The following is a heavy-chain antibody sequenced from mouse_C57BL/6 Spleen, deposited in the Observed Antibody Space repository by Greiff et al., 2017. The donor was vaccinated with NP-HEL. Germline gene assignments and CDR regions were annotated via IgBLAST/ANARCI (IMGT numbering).Heavy chain of an antibody. J-gene: IGHJ3*01. D-gene: IGHD1-1*01. Sequence: VQLQQSGPELVKPGASVKISCKASGYAFSSSWLNWVKPRPGTGLAWIGRLYPGDGDTNYNGKFKGKATLTSDKSSSTAYMQLSSLTSEDSAVYFCARDGSMFAYWGQGTLVTVSA. CDR2: LYPGDGDT. V-gene: IGHV1-82*01. CDR1: GYAFSSSW. CDR3: ARDGSMFAY.